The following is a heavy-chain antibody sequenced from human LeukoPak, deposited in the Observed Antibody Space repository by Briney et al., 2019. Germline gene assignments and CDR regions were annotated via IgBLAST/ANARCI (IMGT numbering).Heavy chain of an antibody. D-gene: IGHD3-16*01. CDR1: GGTFSSYA. Sequence: VASVKVSCKASGGTFSSYAISWVRQAPGQGLEWTGGIIPIFGTANYAQEFQGRVTITADESTSTAYMELSSLRSEDTAVYYCARKRLGFDPWGQGTLVTVSS. J-gene: IGHJ5*02. V-gene: IGHV1-69*13. CDR3: ARKRLGFDP. CDR2: IIPIFGTA.